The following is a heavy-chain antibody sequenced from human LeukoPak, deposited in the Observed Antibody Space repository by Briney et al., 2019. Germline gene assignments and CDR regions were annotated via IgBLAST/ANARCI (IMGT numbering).Heavy chain of an antibody. Sequence: SETLSLTCTVSGVSISSSNSYWGWIRQPPGKGLEWIGSIYYSGNTYYNASLKSQVSISIDTSKNQFSLRLTSVTAADTAVYYCARAVYCSGGSCYHDAFDIWGQGTMVTVSS. J-gene: IGHJ3*02. CDR3: ARAVYCSGGSCYHDAFDI. CDR1: GVSISSSNSY. V-gene: IGHV4-39*01. D-gene: IGHD2-15*01. CDR2: IYYSGNT.